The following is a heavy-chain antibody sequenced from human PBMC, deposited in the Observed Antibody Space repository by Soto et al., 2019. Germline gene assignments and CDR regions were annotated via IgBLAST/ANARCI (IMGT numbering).Heavy chain of an antibody. D-gene: IGHD3-10*01. V-gene: IGHV3-30*18. J-gene: IGHJ4*02. CDR2: ISYDGSNK. Sequence: GGSLRLSCAASGFTFSSYGMHWVRQAPGKGLEWVAVISYDGSNKYYADSVKGRFTISRDNSKNTLYLQMNSLRAEDTAVYYCAKDYIRYYGSGSYLDYWGQGTLVTVSS. CDR3: AKDYIRYYGSGSYLDY. CDR1: GFTFSSYG.